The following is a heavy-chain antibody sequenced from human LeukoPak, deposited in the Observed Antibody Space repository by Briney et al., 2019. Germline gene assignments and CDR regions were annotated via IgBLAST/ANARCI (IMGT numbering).Heavy chain of an antibody. CDR2: ISYDGSNK. CDR1: GFTFSSYA. J-gene: IGHJ4*02. V-gene: IGHV3-30-3*01. Sequence: GGSLRLSCAASGFTFSSYAMHWVRQAPGKGLEWVAVISYDGSNKYYADSVKGRFTISRDDSKNTLYLEMNSLRAEDTAVYYCAKDRNNGYSYGLFDYWGQGTLVTVSS. CDR3: AKDRNNGYSYGLFDY. D-gene: IGHD5-18*01.